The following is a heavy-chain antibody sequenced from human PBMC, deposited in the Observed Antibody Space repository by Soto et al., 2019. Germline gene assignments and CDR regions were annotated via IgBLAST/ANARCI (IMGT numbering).Heavy chain of an antibody. V-gene: IGHV3-23*01. CDR3: ARIERFDP. CDR1: GFTFSTHV. CDR2: IGTSGGT. Sequence: EVRLLESGGGLVQPGGSLRLSCAASGFTFSTHVMSWVRQTPGQGLEWVSTIGTSGGTHYADTVKGRFTISRDNSKNTLYLQMDSLRADDTAVYYCARIERFDPWGQGTLVTVSP. J-gene: IGHJ5*02.